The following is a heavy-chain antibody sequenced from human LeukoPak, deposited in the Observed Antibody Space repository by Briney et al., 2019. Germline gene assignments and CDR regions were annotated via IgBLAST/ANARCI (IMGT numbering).Heavy chain of an antibody. Sequence: PGGSLRLSCAASGFTFSTYAMHWVRQAPGKGLEWMAVISNDATKKYYADSVKGRSTISRDNSESTLYLQMNSLRAEDTAVYYCAKDMNTVTTTFDYWGQGTLVTVSS. CDR2: ISNDATKK. J-gene: IGHJ4*02. CDR1: GFTFSTYA. D-gene: IGHD4-17*01. CDR3: AKDMNTVTTTFDY. V-gene: IGHV3-30*18.